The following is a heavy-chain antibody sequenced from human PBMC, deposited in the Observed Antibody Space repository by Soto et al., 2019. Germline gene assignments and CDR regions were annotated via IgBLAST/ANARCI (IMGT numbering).Heavy chain of an antibody. V-gene: IGHV2-5*02. CDR3: AHRRVVPAKGNNWFDT. CDR1: GFSLSTSGVG. D-gene: IGHD2-15*01. J-gene: IGHJ5*02. CDR2: IYWDDDK. Sequence: QITLKESGPTLVKPTQTLTLTCTFSGFSLSTSGVGVGWIRQPPGKALEWLAFIYWDDDKRYSPSLQSRLTTTKDNSKTHGVLTMTTMDPVDTATYYCAHRRVVPAKGNNWFDTWGQGTLVIVSS.